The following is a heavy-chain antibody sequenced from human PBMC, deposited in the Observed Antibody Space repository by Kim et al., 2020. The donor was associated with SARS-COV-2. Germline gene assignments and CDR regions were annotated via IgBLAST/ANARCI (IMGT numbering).Heavy chain of an antibody. CDR3: AKSPPWQIAFDFDF. CDR2: VSGSGSGT. CDR1: GFTFNSHA. J-gene: IGHJ4*02. Sequence: GGSLRLSCAASGFTFNSHAMNWVRQAPGKGLEWDSGVSGSGSGTYYADSVEGRFTVSRDNSKNSLYLQMNSLRAEDTAIYYCAKSPPWQIAFDFDFWGQGTLVTVSS. V-gene: IGHV3-23*01.